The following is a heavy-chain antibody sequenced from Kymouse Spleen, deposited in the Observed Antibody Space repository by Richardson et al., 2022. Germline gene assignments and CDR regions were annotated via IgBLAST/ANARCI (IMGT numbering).Heavy chain of an antibody. D-gene: IGHD1-7*01. V-gene: IGHV4-34*01. CDR2: INHSGST. CDR1: GGSFSGYY. CDR3: ARGNNWNYGWFDP. J-gene: IGHJ5*02. Sequence: QVQLQQWGAGLLKPSETLSLTCAVYGGSFSGYYWSWIRQPPGKGLEWIGEINHSGSTNYNPSLKSRVTISVDTSKNQFSLKLSSVTAADTAVYYCARGNNWNYGWFDPWGQGTLVTVSS.